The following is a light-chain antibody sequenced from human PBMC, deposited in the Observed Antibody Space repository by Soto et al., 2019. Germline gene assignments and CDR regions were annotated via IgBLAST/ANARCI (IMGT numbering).Light chain of an antibody. CDR1: QDISNY. V-gene: IGKV1-33*01. CDR3: QKYNSAPQT. J-gene: IGKJ1*01. CDR2: DAS. Sequence: DIQMTQSPSSLSASVGDRVTITCQASQDISNYLNWYQQKPGKAPKLLIYDASYLETGVPSRFSGSGSGTDFTFTISSLQPEDVATYYCQKYNSAPQTFGQGTKV.